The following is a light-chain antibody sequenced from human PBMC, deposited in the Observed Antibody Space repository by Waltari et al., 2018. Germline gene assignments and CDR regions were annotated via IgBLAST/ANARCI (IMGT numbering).Light chain of an antibody. CDR1: QSISSS. Sequence: DIQMTQSPSSVSASVGDRVTITCRASQSISSSLAWYQQKPGKAPTLLIYSASTLQTGGPARFSGSGSGTDCCLTINSLQPEDFATYFCQQGASVPPTFGQGT. V-gene: IGKV1-12*01. CDR3: QQGASVPPT. J-gene: IGKJ1*01. CDR2: SAS.